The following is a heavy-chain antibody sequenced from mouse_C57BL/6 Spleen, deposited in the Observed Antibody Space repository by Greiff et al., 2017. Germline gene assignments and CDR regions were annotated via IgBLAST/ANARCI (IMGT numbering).Heavy chain of an antibody. V-gene: IGHV1-63*01. CDR3: ARGVYSYYYAMDY. J-gene: IGHJ4*01. Sequence: QVQLQQSGAELVRPGTSVKMSCKASGYTFTNYWIGWAKQRPGHGLEWIGDIYPGGGYTNYNEKFKGKATLTADKSSSTAYMQFSSPTSEDSAIYYCARGVYSYYYAMDYWGQGTSVTVSS. D-gene: IGHD2-12*01. CDR1: GYTFTNYW. CDR2: IYPGGGYT.